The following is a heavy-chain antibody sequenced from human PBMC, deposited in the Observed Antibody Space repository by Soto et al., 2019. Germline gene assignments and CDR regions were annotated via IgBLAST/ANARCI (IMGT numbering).Heavy chain of an antibody. CDR1: GGSISGGGDS. Sequence: SETLCLTCAVSGGSISGGGDSWSWIRQPPGKGLEWIGYIYHSGSTYYNPSLKSRVTISVDRSKNQFSLKLSSVTAADTAVYYCARGPYYDFWSGWHYGMDVWGQGTTVTVSS. V-gene: IGHV4-30-2*01. D-gene: IGHD3-3*01. CDR3: ARGPYYDFWSGWHYGMDV. J-gene: IGHJ6*02. CDR2: IYHSGST.